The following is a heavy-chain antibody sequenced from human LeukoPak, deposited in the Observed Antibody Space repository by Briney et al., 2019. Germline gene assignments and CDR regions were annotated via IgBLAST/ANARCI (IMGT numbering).Heavy chain of an antibody. CDR3: ARDPGITMIVVVIPYYMDV. D-gene: IGHD3-22*01. CDR2: INWNGDSR. J-gene: IGHJ6*03. V-gene: IGHV3-20*04. CDR1: GFKFDDYG. Sequence: PGRSLRLSCTASGFKFDDYGMTWVRQAPGKGLEWVSDINWNGDSRGYAHSVRGRFTIYRDNSKNSLYLQMNSLKAEDTALFYCARDPGITMIVVVIPYYMDVWGKGTTVTVSS.